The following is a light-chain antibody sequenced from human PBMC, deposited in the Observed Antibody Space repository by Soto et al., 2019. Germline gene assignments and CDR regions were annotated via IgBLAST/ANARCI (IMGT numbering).Light chain of an antibody. CDR2: GAS. CDR1: QSVSSN. V-gene: IGKV3-15*01. J-gene: IGKJ1*01. CDR3: QQNNRWPPWT. Sequence: EIVMTQSPATLSVSPGERATLSCRASQSVSSNLAWYQQKPGQAPRLLIYGASTRATGIPARFSGSGSGTEFPPTISSLQSEDFAVYYCQQNNRWPPWTFGQGTKVE.